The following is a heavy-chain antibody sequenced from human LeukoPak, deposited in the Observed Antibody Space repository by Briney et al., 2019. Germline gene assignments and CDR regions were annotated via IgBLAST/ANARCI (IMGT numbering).Heavy chain of an antibody. Sequence: GGSLRLSCAASGFTFSSYAMSWVRQAPGKGLEWVSAISGSGGSTYYADSVKGRFTISRDNSKNTLYLQMNSLRAEDTAVYYCAKAPLMKYGDRNAFDIWGQGTMVTVSP. CDR1: GFTFSSYA. CDR3: AKAPLMKYGDRNAFDI. CDR2: ISGSGGST. D-gene: IGHD4-17*01. J-gene: IGHJ3*02. V-gene: IGHV3-23*01.